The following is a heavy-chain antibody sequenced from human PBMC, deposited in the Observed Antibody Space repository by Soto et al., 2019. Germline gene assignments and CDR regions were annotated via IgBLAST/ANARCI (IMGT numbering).Heavy chain of an antibody. CDR3: TKSADSAGWGVDF. Sequence: PGGSLRLSCVAYGFNFTSYTMNWVRQAPGKGLEWVSYISPGGDRIYYAESLKGRITISRDNARNSLSLQMNILSDEDTAVYYCTKSADSAGWGVDFWGQGTLVTVSS. J-gene: IGHJ4*02. D-gene: IGHD6-19*01. CDR1: GFNFTSYT. V-gene: IGHV3-48*02. CDR2: ISPGGDRI.